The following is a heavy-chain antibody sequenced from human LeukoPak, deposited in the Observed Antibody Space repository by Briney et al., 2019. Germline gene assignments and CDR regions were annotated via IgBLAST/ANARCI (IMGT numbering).Heavy chain of an antibody. J-gene: IGHJ4*02. D-gene: IGHD3-10*01. CDR2: INHSGST. CDR3: ARGTYYYGSGIFRGGYYFDY. Sequence: SETLSLTCAVYGGSFSGYYWSWIRQPPGKGLEWIGEINHSGSTNYNPSLKSRVTISVDTSKNQFSLKLSSVTAADTAAYYCARGTYYYGSGIFRGGYYFDYWGQGTLVTVSS. CDR1: GGSFSGYY. V-gene: IGHV4-34*01.